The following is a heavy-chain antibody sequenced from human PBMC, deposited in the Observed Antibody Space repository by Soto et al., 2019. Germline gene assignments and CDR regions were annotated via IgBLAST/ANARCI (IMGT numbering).Heavy chain of an antibody. CDR3: AKSSIVGAPAFDI. Sequence: GGSLRLSCAASGFTVSSNYMSWVRQAPGKGLEWVSVIYSGGSTYYADSVKGRFTISRDNSKNTLYLQMNSLRAEDTAVYYCAKSSIVGAPAFDIWGQGTMVTVSS. CDR1: GFTVSSNY. D-gene: IGHD1-26*01. V-gene: IGHV3-66*02. J-gene: IGHJ3*02. CDR2: IYSGGST.